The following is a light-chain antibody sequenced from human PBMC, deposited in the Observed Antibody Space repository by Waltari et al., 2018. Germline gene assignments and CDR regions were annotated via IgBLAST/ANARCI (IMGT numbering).Light chain of an antibody. CDR1: QRIATN. CDR3: QQYNYYYS. V-gene: IGKV3-15*01. CDR2: EAS. J-gene: IGKJ2*01. Sequence: IVMTQSPATLSLSPGEGATLSCRASQRIATNVAWYQQNPGQGPRLLISEASTRVAGVPARFTGSGSGTEFTLTISSLQSEDFAVYYCQQYNYYYSFGQGTRLEIK.